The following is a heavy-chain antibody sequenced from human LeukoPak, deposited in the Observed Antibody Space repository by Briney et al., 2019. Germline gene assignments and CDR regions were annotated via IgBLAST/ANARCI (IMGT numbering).Heavy chain of an antibody. CDR1: GFSFSDSW. Sequence: GGSLRLSCVASGFSFSDSWMSWVRQARGKGLEWVADIKKDGSVKDYVDSVKGRFTISRDNAKNSLYLQMDSLRAEDTAVYYCATYTHWVAGDVWGQGTTVSVSS. D-gene: IGHD7-27*01. J-gene: IGHJ6*02. CDR3: ATYTHWVAGDV. CDR2: IKKDGSVK. V-gene: IGHV3-7*01.